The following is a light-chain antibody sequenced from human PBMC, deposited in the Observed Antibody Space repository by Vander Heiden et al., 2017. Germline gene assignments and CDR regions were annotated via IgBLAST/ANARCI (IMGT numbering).Light chain of an antibody. V-gene: IGKV3-15*01. CDR2: GAS. CDR3: QQYNNWPSAT. CDR1: QSVSSN. J-gene: IGKJ1*01. Sequence: EIVMTQSPATLSVSPGERATLSCRASQSVSSNLAWYQQKPGQAPRLLIYGASTRDTGIPARFSGSGSGTEFTLTISSRQSEDFAVYYCQQYNNWPSATFGQGTKVEIK.